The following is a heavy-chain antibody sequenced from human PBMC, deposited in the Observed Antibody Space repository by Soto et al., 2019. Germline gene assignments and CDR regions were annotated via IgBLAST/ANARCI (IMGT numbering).Heavy chain of an antibody. Sequence: GGSLRLSCAASGFTFSSYAMSWVRQAPGKGLEWVSAISGSGGSTYYADSVKGRFTISRDNSKNTLYLQMNSLRAEDTAVYYCAKVGYYYGSGSYYNNEGGYFDYWGQGTLVTVSS. D-gene: IGHD3-10*01. J-gene: IGHJ4*02. CDR3: AKVGYYYGSGSYYNNEGGYFDY. CDR1: GFTFSSYA. V-gene: IGHV3-23*01. CDR2: ISGSGGST.